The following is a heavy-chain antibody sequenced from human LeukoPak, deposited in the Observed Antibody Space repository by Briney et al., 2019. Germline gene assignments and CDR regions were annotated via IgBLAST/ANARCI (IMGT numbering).Heavy chain of an antibody. CDR1: GFTFSSYS. Sequence: GGSLRLSCAASGFTFSSYSMNWVRQAPGKGLEWVSSISSSSSYIYYADSVKGRFTISRDNAKNSLYLQMNSLRAEDTAVYYCARALPYCSSTSCYNYAEYFQHWGQATLVTVSS. CDR2: ISSSSSYI. D-gene: IGHD2-2*02. CDR3: ARALPYCSSTSCYNYAEYFQH. J-gene: IGHJ1*01. V-gene: IGHV3-21*01.